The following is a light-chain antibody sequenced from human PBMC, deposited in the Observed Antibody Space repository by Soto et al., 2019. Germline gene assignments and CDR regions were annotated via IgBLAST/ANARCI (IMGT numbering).Light chain of an antibody. V-gene: IGLV2-14*01. CDR3: KSYTNTGARV. CDR1: ISDVGANNF. J-gene: IGLJ1*01. CDR2: EVS. Sequence: LTQPASVSGSPGQSITISCTGTISDVGANNFVSWYQQHPGKAPKLMICEVSNRPSGVSNRFSGSKSGNTASLTISGLQAEDEADYYCKSYTNTGARVFGTGTKVTVL.